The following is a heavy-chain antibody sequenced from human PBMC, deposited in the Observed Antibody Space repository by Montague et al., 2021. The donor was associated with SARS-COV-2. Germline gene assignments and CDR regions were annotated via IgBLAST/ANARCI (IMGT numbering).Heavy chain of an antibody. CDR3: AKVRSGSYWGCFDY. V-gene: IGHV3-9*01. Sequence: LRLSCAASGFTFDDYAMHWVRQAPGKGLEWASGITWNSGSRGYADSVKGRFTISRDNAKNSLYLQMNSLRAEDTAFYYCAKVRSGSYWGCFDYWGQGTLVTVSP. D-gene: IGHD3-10*01. CDR2: ITWNSGSR. J-gene: IGHJ4*02. CDR1: GFTFDDYA.